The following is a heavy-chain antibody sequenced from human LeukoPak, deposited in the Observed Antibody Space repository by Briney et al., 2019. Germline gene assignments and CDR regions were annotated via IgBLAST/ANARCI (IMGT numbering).Heavy chain of an antibody. D-gene: IGHD3-10*01. J-gene: IGHJ4*02. CDR1: GYRFTNYW. CDR2: IYPGDSDT. V-gene: IGHV5-51*01. Sequence: GESLKISCKGSGYRFTNYWIGWVRQMPGKGLEWMGIIYPGDSDTRYSPSFQGQVTISVDKSISTAHLQWSSLKASDTAMYYCARGFGEFRFDYWGQGTLVTVSS. CDR3: ARGFGEFRFDY.